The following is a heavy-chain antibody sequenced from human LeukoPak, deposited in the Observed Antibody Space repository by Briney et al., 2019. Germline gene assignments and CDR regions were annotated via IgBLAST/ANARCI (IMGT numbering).Heavy chain of an antibody. V-gene: IGHV3-30*04. CDR1: GFTFSSYA. J-gene: IGHJ4*02. Sequence: GRSLRLSCAASGFTFSSYAMHWVRQAPGKGLEWVAVISYDGSNKCYADSVKGRFTISRDNSKNTLYLQMNSLRAEDTAVYYCARSGYSSATDYWGQGTLVTVSS. CDR2: ISYDGSNK. CDR3: ARSGYSSATDY. D-gene: IGHD6-19*01.